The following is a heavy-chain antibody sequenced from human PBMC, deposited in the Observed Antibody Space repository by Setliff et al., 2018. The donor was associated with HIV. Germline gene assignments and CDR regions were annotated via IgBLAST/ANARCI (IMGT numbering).Heavy chain of an antibody. CDR2: IYTSGDV. CDR3: ARAVSTLIRGVTLNHFYYIDV. CDR1: GASIGNYF. V-gene: IGHV4-4*09. J-gene: IGHJ6*03. Sequence: PSETLSLTCTVSGASIGNYFWTWLRQPPGQGLEWIGYIYTSGDVNYNPSLKSRVTISMDMSKKQFSLKLASVTAADTAVYYCARAVSTLIRGVTLNHFYYIDVWGTGTTVTVSS. D-gene: IGHD3-10*01.